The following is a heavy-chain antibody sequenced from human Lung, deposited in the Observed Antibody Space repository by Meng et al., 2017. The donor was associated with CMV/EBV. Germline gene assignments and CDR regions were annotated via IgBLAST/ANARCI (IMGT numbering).Heavy chain of an antibody. CDR3: ARDPRGDGGVTFDY. D-gene: IGHD5-24*01. CDR1: GFNFNNYW. V-gene: IGHV3-7*01. CDR2: INEDGSET. J-gene: IGHJ4*02. Sequence: SCVGSGFNFNNYWMNWVRQAPGKGLEWVANINEDGSETYYLDSVKGRFTISRDNAKNSLFLQMNSLRADDTAVYYCARDPRGDGGVTFDYWGQGTXVTVSS.